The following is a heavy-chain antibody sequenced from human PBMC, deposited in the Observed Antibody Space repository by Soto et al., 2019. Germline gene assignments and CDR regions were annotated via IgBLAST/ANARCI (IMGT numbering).Heavy chain of an antibody. J-gene: IGHJ4*02. CDR3: AIPSGLTATGPDY. Sequence: EVQLLESGGGLVQPGGSLRLSCAASGFTFSNYAMSWVHQAPGKGLEWVSAISGDSGSTYYADSVKGRFTISRDNSKNTLYLQMNSLRAEDTAVYYCAIPSGLTATGPDYWGQGTLVTVSS. D-gene: IGHD6-13*01. CDR2: ISGDSGST. CDR1: GFTFSNYA. V-gene: IGHV3-23*01.